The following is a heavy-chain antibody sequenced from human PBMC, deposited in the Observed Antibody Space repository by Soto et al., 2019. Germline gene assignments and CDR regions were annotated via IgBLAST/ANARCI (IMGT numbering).Heavy chain of an antibody. Sequence: PGGSLRLSCATSGFIFTSFGMHWLRQAPGKGLEWVAVISYDGIDENYADSVKGRFAISRDKSKSTVYLHMNTLRVEDTAVYYCAKDEVGAVYYYYYGMDVWGQGTTVTVSS. CDR2: ISYDGIDE. CDR3: AKDEVGAVYYYYYGMDV. CDR1: GFIFTSFG. V-gene: IGHV3-30*18. J-gene: IGHJ6*02. D-gene: IGHD1-26*01.